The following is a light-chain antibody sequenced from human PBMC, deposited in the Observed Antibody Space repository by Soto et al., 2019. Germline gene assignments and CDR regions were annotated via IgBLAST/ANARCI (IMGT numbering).Light chain of an antibody. V-gene: IGKV3D-15*01. CDR2: GAS. CDR3: QKRSNWPPIT. CDR1: QSVGSN. Sequence: EIVMTQSPATLSVSPGERATLSCRASQSVGSNLAWYQQKPGQAPRLLMYGASTRATGIPDRFSGSGSGTDFTLTISRLEPEDFAVYYCQKRSNWPPITFGQGTRLEIK. J-gene: IGKJ5*01.